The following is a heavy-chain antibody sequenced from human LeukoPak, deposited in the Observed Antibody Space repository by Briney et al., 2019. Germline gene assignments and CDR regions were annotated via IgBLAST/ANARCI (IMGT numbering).Heavy chain of an antibody. CDR2: IYTSGTT. CDR3: ASDFDY. V-gene: IGHV4-4*07. CDR1: GGSISTDY. J-gene: IGHJ4*02. Sequence: PSETLSLTCADSGGSISTDYRTWMRQPAGKGLEWIGLIYTSGTTNYNPSLKSRVTMSLDTSKNQFSLKLTSVTAADTAVYYCASDFDYWGQGTLVTVSS.